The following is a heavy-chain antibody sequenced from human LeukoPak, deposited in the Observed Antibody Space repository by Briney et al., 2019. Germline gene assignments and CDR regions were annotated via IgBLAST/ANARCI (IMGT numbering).Heavy chain of an antibody. J-gene: IGHJ4*02. CDR1: AFSFSTYS. CDR2: IVDSGGSA. V-gene: IGHV3-23*01. D-gene: IGHD3-10*01. Sequence: GGSLILSCAASAFSFSTYSRSCVRHHTPEGLEWVLAIVDSGGSAYYADSVEGRLSISRDDSKNTLYLQMNSLRAEHTAIYYCANFTRTLVRGALVNWGWGKVVTVTS. CDR3: ANFTRTLVRGALVN.